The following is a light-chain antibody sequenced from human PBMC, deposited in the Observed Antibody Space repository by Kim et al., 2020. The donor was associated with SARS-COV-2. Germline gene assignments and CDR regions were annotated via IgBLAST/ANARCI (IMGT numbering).Light chain of an antibody. CDR1: STNIGSNT. V-gene: IGLV1-44*01. CDR3: AAWDDSLNGYV. J-gene: IGLJ1*01. Sequence: GQEVTISCSGSSTNIGSNTFISYQQLPGAAPTLLIFCNNQRPSGVPARFSGSTSGTSASLAISWLQSEDEADYYCAAWDDSLNGYVFGTGTKVTVL. CDR2: CNN.